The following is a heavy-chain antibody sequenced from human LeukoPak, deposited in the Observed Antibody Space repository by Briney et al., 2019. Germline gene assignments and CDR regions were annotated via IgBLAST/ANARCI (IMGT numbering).Heavy chain of an antibody. D-gene: IGHD1-26*01. Sequence: GRSLRLSCAASGFTFSSYGMHWGRQAPGKGLEWVAVIWYDGSNKYYADSVKGRFTISRDNSKNTLYLQMNSLRAEDTAVYYCATSGSYYRFEYWGQGTLVTVSS. CDR2: IWYDGSNK. CDR3: ATSGSYYRFEY. V-gene: IGHV3-33*01. J-gene: IGHJ4*02. CDR1: GFTFSSYG.